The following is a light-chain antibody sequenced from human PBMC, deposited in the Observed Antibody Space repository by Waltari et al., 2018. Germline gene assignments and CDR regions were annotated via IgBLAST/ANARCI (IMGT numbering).Light chain of an antibody. V-gene: IGKV1-12*01. Sequence: DVQLTQSPSSVSESVGDRVTIPCRASQGISNWLDWYQQKPGKAPNLLIYTTSSLHSWVPSRFSGSGSGTAFTLTISSLQPEDFATYYCQQTNSFPYTFGQGTKVEIK. CDR1: QGISNW. CDR2: TTS. CDR3: QQTNSFPYT. J-gene: IGKJ2*01.